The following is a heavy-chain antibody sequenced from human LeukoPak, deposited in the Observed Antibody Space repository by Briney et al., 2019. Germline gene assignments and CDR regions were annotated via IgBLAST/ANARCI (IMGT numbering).Heavy chain of an antibody. D-gene: IGHD1-26*01. J-gene: IGHJ4*02. V-gene: IGHV3-9*01. CDR1: GFTFDDYA. CDR3: AKDTRTGYSGALDY. Sequence: GGSLRLSCAASGFTFDDYAMPWVRQAPGKGLEWVSGISWDSSTKAYADSVKGRFTISRDNAKNSLYLQMNSLRAEDTALYYCAKDTRTGYSGALDYWGQGTLVTVSS. CDR2: ISWDSSTK.